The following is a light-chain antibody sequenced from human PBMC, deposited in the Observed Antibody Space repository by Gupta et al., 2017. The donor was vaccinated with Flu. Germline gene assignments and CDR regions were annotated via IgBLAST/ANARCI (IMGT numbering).Light chain of an antibody. Sequence: EIVLMQSPDTLSLSPGERATLSCRASQRVSSSSLAWYQQKPGQAPSLVIYGGSTRATGFPDRFSGSGSGTDFALTISRLEPEDFAVYYCQHDDSLPYIFGQGTKVEIK. CDR3: QHDDSLPYI. CDR2: GGS. V-gene: IGKV3-20*01. J-gene: IGKJ2*01. CDR1: QRVSSSS.